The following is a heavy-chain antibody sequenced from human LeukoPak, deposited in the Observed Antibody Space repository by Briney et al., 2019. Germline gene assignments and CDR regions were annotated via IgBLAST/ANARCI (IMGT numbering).Heavy chain of an antibody. D-gene: IGHD5-18*01. CDR2: INHSGST. CDR3: AREALGGYSYGRNWFDP. V-gene: IGHV4-34*01. Sequence: KSSETLSLTCSVSGGSVSSGTYYETWIRQPPGKGLEWIGEINHSGSTNYNPSLKSRVTISVDTSKNQFSLKLSSVTAADTAVYYCAREALGGYSYGRNWFDPWGQGTLVTVSS. CDR1: GGSVSSGTYY. J-gene: IGHJ5*02.